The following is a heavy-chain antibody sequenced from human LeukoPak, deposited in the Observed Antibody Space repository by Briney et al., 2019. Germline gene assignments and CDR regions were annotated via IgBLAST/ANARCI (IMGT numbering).Heavy chain of an antibody. Sequence: GRSLRLSCAASGFTFSSYAMHWVRQAPGKGLEWVAVISYDGSNKYYADSVKGRFTISRDNSKNTLYLQMNSLRAEDAAVYYCARDLKRGERRMDYWGQGTLVTVSS. CDR3: ARDLKRGERRMDY. D-gene: IGHD1-1*01. CDR1: GFTFSSYA. J-gene: IGHJ4*02. CDR2: ISYDGSNK. V-gene: IGHV3-30*04.